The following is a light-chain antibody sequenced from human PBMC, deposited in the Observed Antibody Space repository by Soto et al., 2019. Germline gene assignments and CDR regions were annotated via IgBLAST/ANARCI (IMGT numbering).Light chain of an antibody. CDR2: WAS. Sequence: DIVMTQSPDSLAVSLGERATINCKSSQSLFYSSNSKNYLAWYQQKPGQPPKLLISWASTRESGVPDRFSGSGSGTDYTLTISILQAEDVAVDYCQHYYDTLSNLGEGTKLEIK. J-gene: IGKJ2*01. V-gene: IGKV4-1*01. CDR1: QSLFYSSNSKNY. CDR3: QHYYDTLSN.